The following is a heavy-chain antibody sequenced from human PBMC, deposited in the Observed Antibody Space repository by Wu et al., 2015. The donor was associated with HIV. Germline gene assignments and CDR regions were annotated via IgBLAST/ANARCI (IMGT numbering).Heavy chain of an antibody. CDR2: INPSGGST. J-gene: IGHJ3*02. CDR1: GYTFTSYY. V-gene: IGHV1-46*01. CDR3: ARDRELAVAANEDAFDI. Sequence: QVQLVQSGAEVKKPGASVKVSCKASGYTFTSYYMHWVRQAPGQGLEWMGIINPSGGSTSYAQKFQGRVTMTRDTSTSTVYMELSSLRSEDTAVYYCARDRELAVAANEDAFDIWGQGTVVTVSS. D-gene: IGHD6-19*01.